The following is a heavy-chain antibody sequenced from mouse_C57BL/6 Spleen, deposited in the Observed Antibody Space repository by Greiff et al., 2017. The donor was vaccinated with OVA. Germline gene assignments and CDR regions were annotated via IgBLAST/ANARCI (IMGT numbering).Heavy chain of an antibody. Sequence: QVQLQQSGAELVKPGASVKISCKASGYAFSSYWMNWVKQRPGKGLEWIGQIYPGDGDTNYNGKFTGKATLTADKSSSTAYMQLSSLTSEDSAFYFCARPDYGSSYYCDYWGQGTTLTVSS. J-gene: IGHJ2*01. CDR2: IYPGDGDT. D-gene: IGHD1-1*01. CDR1: GYAFSSYW. V-gene: IGHV1-80*01. CDR3: ARPDYGSSYYCDY.